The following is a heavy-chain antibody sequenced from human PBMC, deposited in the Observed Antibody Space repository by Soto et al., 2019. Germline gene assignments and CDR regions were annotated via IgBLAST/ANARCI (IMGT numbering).Heavy chain of an antibody. J-gene: IGHJ5*02. CDR2: MIPNIGKA. CDR3: AREGPYCTNGVCSGNWFDP. D-gene: IGHD2-8*01. CDR1: GYTFTSYD. V-gene: IGHV1-69*10. Sequence: ASVTVSCKASGYTFTSYDINWVRQATGQGLEWMGWMIPNIGKANYAQKFQGRVTITADKSTSTAYMELSSLRSEDTAVYYCAREGPYCTNGVCSGNWFDPWGQGTLVTVSS.